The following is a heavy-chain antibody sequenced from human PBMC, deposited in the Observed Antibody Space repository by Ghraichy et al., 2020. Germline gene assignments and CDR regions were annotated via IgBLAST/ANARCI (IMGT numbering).Heavy chain of an antibody. CDR3: AHRGLTHQMYEGIYFDY. CDR1: GFSLSTSGVG. J-gene: IGHJ4*02. CDR2: IYWDDDK. V-gene: IGHV2-5*02. D-gene: IGHD4-23*01. Sequence: SGPTLVKPTQTLTLTCTFSGFSLSTSGVGVGWIRQPPGKALEWLALIYWDDDKRYSPSLKSRLTITKDTSKNQVVLTMTNMDPVDTATYYCAHRGLTHQMYEGIYFDYWGQGTLVTVSS.